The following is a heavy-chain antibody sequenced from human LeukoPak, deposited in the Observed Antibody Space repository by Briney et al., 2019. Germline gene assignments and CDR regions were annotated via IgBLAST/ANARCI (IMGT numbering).Heavy chain of an antibody. J-gene: IGHJ4*02. CDR1: GFTFDDYA. Sequence: GGSLRLSCAASGFTFDDYAMHWVRQAPGKGLEWVSGISWNSGSIGYADSVKGRFTISRDNAKNSLYLQMNSLRAEDTALYYCARDRGSYYSTGFFDYWGQGTLVTVSS. V-gene: IGHV3-9*01. CDR2: ISWNSGSI. CDR3: ARDRGSYYSTGFFDY. D-gene: IGHD1-26*01.